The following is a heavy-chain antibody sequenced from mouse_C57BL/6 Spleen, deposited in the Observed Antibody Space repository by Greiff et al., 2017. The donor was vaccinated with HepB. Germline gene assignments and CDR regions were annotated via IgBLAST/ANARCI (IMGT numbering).Heavy chain of an antibody. CDR1: GYTFTDYY. CDR2: INPYNGGT. V-gene: IGHV1-19*01. Sequence: EVKLVESGPVLVKPGASVKMSCKASGYTFTDYYMNWVKQSHGKSLEWIGVINPYNGGTSYNQKFKGKATLTVDKSSSTAYMELNSLTSEDSAVYYCARNYDYEFAYWGQGTLVTVSA. D-gene: IGHD2-4*01. J-gene: IGHJ3*01. CDR3: ARNYDYEFAY.